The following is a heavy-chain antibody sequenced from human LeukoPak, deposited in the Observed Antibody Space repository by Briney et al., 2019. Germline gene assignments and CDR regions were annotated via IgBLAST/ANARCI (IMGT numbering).Heavy chain of an antibody. D-gene: IGHD3-9*01. CDR2: IYHSGST. Sequence: SETLSLTCAVSGDSISSGYYLGWIRQPPGKGLEWIGSIYHSGSTYYNPSLKSRVTISVDTSKNQFSLKLRSVTAADTAVYYCARGNGEDILTHCNWFGNWGQGTLVTVSS. CDR3: ARGNGEDILTHCNWFGN. CDR1: GDSISSGYY. V-gene: IGHV4-38-2*01. J-gene: IGHJ5*02.